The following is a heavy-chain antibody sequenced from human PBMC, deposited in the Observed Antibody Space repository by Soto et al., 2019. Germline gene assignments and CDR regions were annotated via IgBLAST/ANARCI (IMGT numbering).Heavy chain of an antibody. V-gene: IGHV3-30-3*01. D-gene: IGHD3-9*01. Sequence: GGSLRLSCAASGFTFSSYAMHWVRQAPGKGLEWVAVISYDGSNKYYADSVKGRFTISRDNSKNTLYLQMNSLRAEDTAVYYRARSYDILTGYYNPWYFDLWGRGTLVTVSS. CDR2: ISYDGSNK. J-gene: IGHJ2*01. CDR1: GFTFSSYA. CDR3: ARSYDILTGYYNPWYFDL.